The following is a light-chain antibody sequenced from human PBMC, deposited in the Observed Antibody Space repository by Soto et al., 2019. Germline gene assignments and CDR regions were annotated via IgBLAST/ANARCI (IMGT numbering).Light chain of an antibody. V-gene: IGKV3-20*01. CDR1: QSVSSSY. CDR3: QQYGSSPPIT. CDR2: GAS. J-gene: IGKJ5*01. Sequence: EIVLTQSPGTLSLSPGERATLSCRASQSVSSSYLAWYQQKPGPAPRLLIFGASSRATGIPDRFSGSGSGTDFTLTISRREPEDFAVYYCQQYGSSPPITFGQGTRLEIK.